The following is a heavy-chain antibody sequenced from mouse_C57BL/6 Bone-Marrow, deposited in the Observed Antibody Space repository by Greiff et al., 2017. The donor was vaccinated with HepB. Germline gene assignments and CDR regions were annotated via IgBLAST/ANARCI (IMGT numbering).Heavy chain of an antibody. CDR2: INYDGSST. CDR3: AREPSPYYAMDY. Sequence: EVKVVESEGGLVQPGSSMKLSCTASGFTFSDYYMAWVRQVPEKGLEWVANINYDGSSTYYLDSLKSRFIISRDNAKNILYLQMSSLKSEDTATYYCAREPSPYYAMDYWGQGTSVTVSS. V-gene: IGHV5-16*01. J-gene: IGHJ4*01. CDR1: GFTFSDYY.